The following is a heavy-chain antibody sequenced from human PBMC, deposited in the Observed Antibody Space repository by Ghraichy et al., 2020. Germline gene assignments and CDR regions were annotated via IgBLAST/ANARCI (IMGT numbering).Heavy chain of an antibody. V-gene: IGHV4-39*07. CDR3: ARYYPQDQHRVNPYDY. CDR1: GVSVSDSTYF. J-gene: IGHJ4*02. Sequence: SETLSLTCTVSGVSVSDSTYFWGWVRQPPGKGLEWIGSVHHTGSTAYNPSLMSRVSMSVVTSKNQFSLKLKSVTAADTAVYYCARYYPQDQHRVNPYDYWGQGILVTVSS. CDR2: VHHTGST. D-gene: IGHD6-13*01.